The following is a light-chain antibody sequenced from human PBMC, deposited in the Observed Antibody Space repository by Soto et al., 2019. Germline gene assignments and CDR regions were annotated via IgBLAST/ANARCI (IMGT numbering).Light chain of an antibody. CDR1: QSVSSSQ. V-gene: IGKV3-20*01. CDR2: GAS. CDR3: QQYATSPHT. J-gene: IGKJ2*01. Sequence: EIVLTQSPGTLSLSPGESATLSCRASQSVSSSQVAWYQQKPGQAPRLLIYGASSRATGIPDRFSGVGSEADFTLTISRLEPEDFVVYYCQQYATSPHTFGQGTKLEIK.